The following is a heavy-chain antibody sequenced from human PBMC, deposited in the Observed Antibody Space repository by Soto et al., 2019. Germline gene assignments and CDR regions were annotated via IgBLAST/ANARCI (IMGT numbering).Heavy chain of an antibody. V-gene: IGHV1-18*01. D-gene: IGHD5-12*01. Sequence: VPVEARWEECGEAFDCCGRSWVQHENRKRLEWMGGTSAYNGNTNYAQKLQGKATMTTDTSTSTAYMELRSLRSDDTAVYFCLTTAGYNWVSHDAFDIPAQATILSVPS. CDR1: GEAFDCCG. CDR2: TSAYNGNT. CDR3: LTTAGYNWVSHDAFDI. J-gene: IGHJ3*02.